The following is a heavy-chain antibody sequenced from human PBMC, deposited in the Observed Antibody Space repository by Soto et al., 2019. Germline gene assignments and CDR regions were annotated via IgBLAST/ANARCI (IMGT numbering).Heavy chain of an antibody. CDR1: GYTFTSYG. CDR3: ARDWVPPGIVPAAMPGTPGYYYYYYMDV. J-gene: IGHJ6*03. D-gene: IGHD2-2*01. Sequence: GASVKVSCKASGYTFTSYGISWVRQAPGQGLEWMGWISAYNGNTNCAQKLQGRVTMTTDTSTSTAYMELRSLRSDDTAVYYCARDWVPPGIVPAAMPGTPGYYYYYYMDVWGKGSTVIGSS. V-gene: IGHV1-18*01. CDR2: ISAYNGNT.